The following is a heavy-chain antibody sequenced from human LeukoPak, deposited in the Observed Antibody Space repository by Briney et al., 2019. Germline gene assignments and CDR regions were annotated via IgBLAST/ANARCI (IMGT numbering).Heavy chain of an antibody. CDR3: TVGTLITMIAHDY. J-gene: IGHJ4*02. V-gene: IGHV3-53*01. D-gene: IGHD3-22*01. CDR2: IYSGGST. Sequence: GGSLRLSCAASGFTVSSNYMRWVRQAPGKGLEWVSVIYSGGSTYYADSVKGRFTISRDNSKNTLYLQMNSLRAEDTAVYYCTVGTLITMIAHDYSGQGTLVTVSS. CDR1: GFTVSSNY.